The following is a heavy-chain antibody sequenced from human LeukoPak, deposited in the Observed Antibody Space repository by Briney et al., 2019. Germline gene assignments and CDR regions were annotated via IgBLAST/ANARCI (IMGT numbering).Heavy chain of an antibody. CDR3: AKDRYSSGWYDYFDY. J-gene: IGHJ4*02. CDR2: ISDSGAGK. V-gene: IGHV3-23*01. Sequence: GGSLRLSCAASGFTFNSYAMSWVRQAPGKGLEWVSGISDSGAGKYYADSVKGHFTISRDNSKNTLYLQLSSLRVEDTAIYYCAKDRYSSGWYDYFDYWGQGTLVTVSS. CDR1: GFTFNSYA. D-gene: IGHD6-19*01.